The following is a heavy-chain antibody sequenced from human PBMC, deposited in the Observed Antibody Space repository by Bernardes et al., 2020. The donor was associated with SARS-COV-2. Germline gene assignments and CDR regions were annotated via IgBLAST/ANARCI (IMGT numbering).Heavy chain of an antibody. CDR2: IISKTDDGTT. Sequence: SLTLSCAAPGLSSSNSWTSWARYAPGQGREWGGFIISKTDDGTTNNAAPVKGRSSTSRDESKKTLYLQMNSLKIEDTGAYSCGTQYPRVDDDYNYFGMDVWGEGTTVTVSS. V-gene: IGHV3-15*01. D-gene: IGHD2-2*01. CDR1: GLSSSNSW. J-gene: IGHJ6*04. CDR3: GTQYPRVDDDYNYFGMDV.